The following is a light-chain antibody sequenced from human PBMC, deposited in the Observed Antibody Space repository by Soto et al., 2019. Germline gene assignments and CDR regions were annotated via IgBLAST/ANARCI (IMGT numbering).Light chain of an antibody. CDR2: DAS. CDR3: QQRSNWPPT. V-gene: IGKV3-11*01. CDR1: QSVSTF. J-gene: IGKJ4*01. Sequence: EIVLTQSPATVSLSPGERATLSCRASQSVSTFLAWYQQKPGQAPRLLIYDASNRATGIPARFSGSGSGTDFILTISSLEPEDFAVYYCQQRSNWPPTFGGGTKVEIK.